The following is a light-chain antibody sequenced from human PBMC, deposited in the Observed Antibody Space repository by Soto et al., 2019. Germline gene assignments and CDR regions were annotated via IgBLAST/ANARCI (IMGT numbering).Light chain of an antibody. V-gene: IGLV2-8*01. CDR1: SSDIGGYNY. CDR2: EVS. Sequence: QSALTQPPSASGSPGQSVTISCTGTSSDIGGYNYVSWYQQHPGKAPKLMVYEVSKRPSGVPDRFSGSKSGNTASLTVSGGQAEEEADYYCSPYAGSNNFVVFGGGTKLTVL. CDR3: SPYAGSNNFVV. J-gene: IGLJ2*01.